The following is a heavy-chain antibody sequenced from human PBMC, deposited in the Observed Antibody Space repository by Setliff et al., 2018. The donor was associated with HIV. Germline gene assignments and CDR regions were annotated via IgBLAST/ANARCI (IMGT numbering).Heavy chain of an antibody. CDR3: ARHLRWELPYYFDY. V-gene: IGHV4-4*07. CDR1: GDSISTYC. J-gene: IGHJ4*02. CDR2: IYTSGST. Sequence: LTCTVSGDSISTYCWIWIRQPAGKGLEWIGRIYTSGSTKYNPSLKSRVTMSVDTSKNQFSLKLSSVTAADTAVYYCARHLRWELPYYFDYWGQGTLVTVSS. D-gene: IGHD1-26*01.